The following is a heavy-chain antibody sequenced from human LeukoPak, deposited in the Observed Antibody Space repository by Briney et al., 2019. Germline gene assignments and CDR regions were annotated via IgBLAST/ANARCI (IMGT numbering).Heavy chain of an antibody. CDR3: ARVVVVAATRGGWFDP. J-gene: IGHJ5*02. D-gene: IGHD2-15*01. V-gene: IGHV4-4*07. CDR1: GGSISSYY. Sequence: SETLSLTCTVSGGSISSYYWSWIRQPAGKGLEWIGRIYTSGSTYYNPSLKSRVTISVDTSKNQFSLKLSSVTAADTAVYYCARVVVVAATRGGWFDPWGQGTLVTVSS. CDR2: IYTSGST.